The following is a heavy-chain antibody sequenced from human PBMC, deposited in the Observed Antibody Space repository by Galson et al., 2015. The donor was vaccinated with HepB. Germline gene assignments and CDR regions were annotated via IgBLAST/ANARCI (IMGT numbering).Heavy chain of an antibody. CDR1: GSTFSNFF. Sequence: SLRLSCATSGSTFSNFFMNWVRQAPGKGLEWVSSISSSSNYTYYADSVRGRFTISRDDAKNSLSLQMNSLRAEDTAFYYCVTDSSGRHTFDFWGQGTLVTVSS. J-gene: IGHJ4*02. CDR3: VTDSSGRHTFDF. D-gene: IGHD3-22*01. V-gene: IGHV3-21*01. CDR2: ISSSSNYT.